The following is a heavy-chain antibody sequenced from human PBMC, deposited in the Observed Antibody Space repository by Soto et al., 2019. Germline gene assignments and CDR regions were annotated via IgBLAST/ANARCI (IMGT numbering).Heavy chain of an antibody. J-gene: IGHJ5*02. CDR3: AREMLGYSSSWYQGDWFDP. Sequence: VGSLRLSGAASGFTFSSYWMSWVRQARWKGLEWVANIKQDGSEKYYVDSVKGRFTISRDNAKNSLYLQMNSLRAEDTAVYYCAREMLGYSSSWYQGDWFDPWGQGTLVTVSS. D-gene: IGHD6-13*01. CDR1: GFTFSSYW. CDR2: IKQDGSEK. V-gene: IGHV3-7*03.